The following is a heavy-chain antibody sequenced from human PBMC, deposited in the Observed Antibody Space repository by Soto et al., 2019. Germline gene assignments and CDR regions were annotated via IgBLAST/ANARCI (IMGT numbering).Heavy chain of an antibody. CDR2: IYYSGST. J-gene: IGHJ3*02. CDR1: GGPISSWY. CDR3: ARLSYYYDSSGYYTTGAFDI. Sequence: PSETLSLTCTVSGGPISSWYWSWIRQPPGKGLEWIGYIYYSGSTNCNPPLKSRVTISVDTSKNQFSLKLSSVTAADTAVYYCARLSYYYDSSGYYTTGAFDIWGQGTMVTVSS. D-gene: IGHD3-22*01. V-gene: IGHV4-59*08.